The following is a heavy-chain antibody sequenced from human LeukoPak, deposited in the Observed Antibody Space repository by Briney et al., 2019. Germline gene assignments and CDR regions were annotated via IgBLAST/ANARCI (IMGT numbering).Heavy chain of an antibody. J-gene: IGHJ4*02. CDR2: MNPNSGNT. V-gene: IGHV1-8*02. Sequence: ASVKVSCNASAYSFSDYGVTWVRQATGQGLEWMGWMNPNSGNTGYAQKFQGRVTMTRNTSISTAYMELSSLRSEDTAVYYCARGLYQVDIVATPSDYWGQGTLVTVSS. CDR1: AYSFSDYG. D-gene: IGHD5-12*01. CDR3: ARGLYQVDIVATPSDY.